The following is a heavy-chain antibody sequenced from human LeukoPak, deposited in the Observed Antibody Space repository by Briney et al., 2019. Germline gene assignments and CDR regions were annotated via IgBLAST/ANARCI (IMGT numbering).Heavy chain of an antibody. D-gene: IGHD3-10*02. CDR3: AELGITMIGGV. Sequence: GGSLRLSCAASGFTFSSYEMNWVRQAPGKGLEWVSYISSSGSTIYYADSIQGRFTNSRDNAKNSLYLQMNSLRAEDMAVYYCAELGITMIGGVWGKGTTVTISS. CDR2: ISSSGSTI. J-gene: IGHJ6*04. CDR1: GFTFSSYE. V-gene: IGHV3-48*03.